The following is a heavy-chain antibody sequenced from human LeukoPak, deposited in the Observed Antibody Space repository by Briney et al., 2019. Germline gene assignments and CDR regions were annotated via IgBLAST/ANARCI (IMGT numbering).Heavy chain of an antibody. CDR2: ISGSGGST. Sequence: TGGSLRLSCAASGFTFSSYAMSWVRQAPGKGLEWVSAISGSGGSTYYADSVKGRFTISRDNPKNTLYLQMNSLRAEDTAVYYCAKDPARYFDWLLQAEYFQHWGQGTLVTVSS. CDR1: GFTFSSYA. J-gene: IGHJ1*01. CDR3: AKDPARYFDWLLQAEYFQH. D-gene: IGHD3-9*01. V-gene: IGHV3-23*01.